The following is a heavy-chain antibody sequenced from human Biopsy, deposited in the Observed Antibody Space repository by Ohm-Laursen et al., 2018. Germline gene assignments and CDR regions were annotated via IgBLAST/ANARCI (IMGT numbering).Heavy chain of an antibody. V-gene: IGHV1-69*06. CDR3: ATVRGLVWFGELIA. CDR1: GGTFTASG. J-gene: IGHJ5*02. CDR2: IIPIFQTT. D-gene: IGHD3-10*01. Sequence: GSSVKVSCKVFGGTFTASGISWVRLAPGHGLEFVGGIIPIFQTTHYAQSFQGRVTIVADKSTSTAYMELSSLRSDDTAIYYCATVRGLVWFGELIAWGQGTLVTVSS.